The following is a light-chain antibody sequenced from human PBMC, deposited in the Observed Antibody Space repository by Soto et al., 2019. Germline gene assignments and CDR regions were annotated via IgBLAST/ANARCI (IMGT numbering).Light chain of an antibody. CDR3: SSYTNINTRAGV. Sequence: QYDLTQPASVSWCPGHSITISCTGTSGDIGSYNRVSWYQQHPGKAPKLIIYEVTDRTSGVSNRFSGSKSGNTASLTISGLQAEDEAEYYCSSYTNINTRAGVFGTGTKVTVL. CDR1: SGDIGSYNR. J-gene: IGLJ1*01. V-gene: IGLV2-14*01. CDR2: EVT.